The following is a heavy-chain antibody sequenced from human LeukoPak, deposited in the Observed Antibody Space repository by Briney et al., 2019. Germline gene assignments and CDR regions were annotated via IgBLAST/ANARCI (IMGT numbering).Heavy chain of an antibody. V-gene: IGHV3-73*01. J-gene: IGHJ6*03. Sequence: GGSLRLSCAASGFTFSSYGMHWVRQASGKGLEWVGRIRSKANSYATAYAASVKGRFTISRDDSKNTAYLQMNSLKTEDTAVYYCTNPSPYYYYMDVWGKGTTVTVSS. CDR3: TNPSPYYYYMDV. CDR1: GFTFSSYG. CDR2: IRSKANSYAT.